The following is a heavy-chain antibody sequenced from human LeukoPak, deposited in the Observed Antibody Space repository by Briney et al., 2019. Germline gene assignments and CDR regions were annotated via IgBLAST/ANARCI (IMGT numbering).Heavy chain of an antibody. Sequence: PSETLSLTCTVSGDSISSYYWSWIRQPPGKGLEWIGYINYSGSTHYNPSLESRVAISVDTSKNQFSLKLSSVTAADTAVYYCARGRRYSYGRPYYFDYWGQGTLVTVSS. D-gene: IGHD5-18*01. CDR3: ARGRRYSYGRPYYFDY. V-gene: IGHV4-59*12. CDR1: GDSISSYY. CDR2: INYSGST. J-gene: IGHJ4*02.